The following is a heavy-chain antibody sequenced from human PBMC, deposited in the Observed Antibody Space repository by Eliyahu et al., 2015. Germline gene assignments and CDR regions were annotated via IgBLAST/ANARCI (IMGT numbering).Heavy chain of an antibody. Sequence: EVQLVESGGGLVKPGGSLRLSCAASGFTFSNAWXSWVRQAPGKGLEWVGRIKSKTDGGTTDYAAPVKGRFTISRDDSKNTLYLQMNSLKTEDTAVYYCTTVIRYYDSSGYYFYDYWGQGTLVTVSS. CDR1: GFTFSNAW. D-gene: IGHD3-22*01. V-gene: IGHV3-15*01. CDR3: TTVIRYYDSSGYYFYDY. J-gene: IGHJ4*02. CDR2: IKSKTDGGTT.